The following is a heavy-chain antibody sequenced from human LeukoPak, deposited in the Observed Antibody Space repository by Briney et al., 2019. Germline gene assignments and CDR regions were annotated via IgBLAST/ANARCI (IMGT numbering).Heavy chain of an antibody. D-gene: IGHD2-21*02. CDR3: ARFSATDDYFDY. V-gene: IGHV4-59*01. CDR1: GGSISSYY. J-gene: IGHJ4*02. CDR2: IYYSGST. Sequence: SETLSLTCTVPGGSISSYYWSWIRQPPGKGLEWIGYIYYSGSTNYNPSLKSRVTISVDTSKNQFSLKLSSVTAADTAVYYCARFSATDDYFDYWGQGTLVTVSS.